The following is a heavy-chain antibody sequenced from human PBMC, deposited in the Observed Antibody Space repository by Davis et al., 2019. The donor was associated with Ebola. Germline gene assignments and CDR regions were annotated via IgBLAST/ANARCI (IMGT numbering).Heavy chain of an antibody. Sequence: GESLKISCAASGFTFSSYWMHWVRQAPGKGLVWVSRINSDGSSTSYADSVKGRFTISRDNAKNSLYLQMNSLRAEDTAVYYCARDGEYQLPDYYYGMDVWGQGTTVTVSS. J-gene: IGHJ6*02. D-gene: IGHD2-2*01. CDR1: GFTFSSYW. CDR3: ARDGEYQLPDYYYGMDV. CDR2: INSDGSST. V-gene: IGHV3-74*01.